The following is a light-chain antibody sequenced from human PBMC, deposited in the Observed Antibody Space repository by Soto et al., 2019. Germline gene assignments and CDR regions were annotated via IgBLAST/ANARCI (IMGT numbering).Light chain of an antibody. CDR3: QQFNDWPLT. Sequence: EIVMTQSPATLSVSPGERATLSCRASQSVSRNLAWYQQTPGQAPRLLIYDANTRATGVPARFSGSGSGTGFTLTISSLQSEDSAVYYCQQFNDWPLTFGGGTKVQIK. V-gene: IGKV3-15*01. J-gene: IGKJ4*01. CDR1: QSVSRN. CDR2: DAN.